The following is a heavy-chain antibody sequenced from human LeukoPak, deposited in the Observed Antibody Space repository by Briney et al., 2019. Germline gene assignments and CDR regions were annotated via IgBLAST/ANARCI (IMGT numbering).Heavy chain of an antibody. V-gene: IGHV3-48*03. CDR3: ARDAYYYDSQVDY. CDR1: GFTFSSYE. J-gene: IGHJ4*02. D-gene: IGHD3-22*01. Sequence: AGGSLRLSCAASGFTFSSYEMNWVRQAPGKGLEWVSYISSSGSTIYYADSVKGRFTISRGNAKNSLYLQMNSLRAEDTAVYYCARDAYYYDSQVDYWGQGTLVTVSS. CDR2: ISSSGSTI.